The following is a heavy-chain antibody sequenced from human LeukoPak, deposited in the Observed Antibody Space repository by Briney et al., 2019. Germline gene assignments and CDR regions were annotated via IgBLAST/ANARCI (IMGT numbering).Heavy chain of an antibody. V-gene: IGHV3-33*01. J-gene: IGHJ3*02. D-gene: IGHD1-26*01. CDR3: ARDRGSGTISDAFDI. CDR1: GVTFSSYG. Sequence: PGGSLRLSCAASGVTFSSYGMCWVRQAPGKGLGWVSVIYYDGSNKYYADSVKGRFTISRDNSKNTLYLQMNSLRAEDTAVYYCARDRGSGTISDAFDIWGQGTMVTVSS. CDR2: IYYDGSNK.